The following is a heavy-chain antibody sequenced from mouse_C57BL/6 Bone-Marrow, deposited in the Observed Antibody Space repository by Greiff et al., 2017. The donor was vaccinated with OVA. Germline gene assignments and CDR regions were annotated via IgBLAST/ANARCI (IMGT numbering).Heavy chain of an antibody. D-gene: IGHD2-3*01. V-gene: IGHV1-22*01. CDR2: INPNNGGT. CDR3: ARPIYDGYYDY. Sequence: DVQLVESGPELVKPGASVKMSCKASGYTFTDYNMHWVKQSHGKSLEWIGYINPNNGGTSYNQKFKGKATLTVNKSSSTAYMELRSLTSEDSAVYYCARPIYDGYYDYWGQGTTLTVSS. CDR1: GYTFTDYN. J-gene: IGHJ2*01.